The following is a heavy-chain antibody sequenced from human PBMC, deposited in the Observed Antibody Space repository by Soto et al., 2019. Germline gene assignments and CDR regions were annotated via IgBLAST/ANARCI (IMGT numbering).Heavy chain of an antibody. CDR2: IYHSGST. CDR3: ARVPDR. D-gene: IGHD2-2*01. Sequence: PSETLSVTWAVSGGSISSGGYSWSWIRQPPGKGLEWIGYIYHSGSTYYNPSLKSRVTISVDRSKNQFSLKLSSVTAADTAVYYCARVPDRWGQGTLVTVS. J-gene: IGHJ5*02. CDR1: GGSISSGGYS. V-gene: IGHV4-30-2*01.